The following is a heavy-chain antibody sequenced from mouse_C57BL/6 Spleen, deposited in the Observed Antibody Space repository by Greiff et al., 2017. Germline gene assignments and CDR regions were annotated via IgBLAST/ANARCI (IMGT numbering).Heavy chain of an antibody. CDR1: GYSFTGYY. J-gene: IGHJ1*03. CDR3: ARRDYYGSSHYWYFDV. CDR2: INPSTGGT. Sequence: EVQLQQSGPELVKPGASVKISCKASGYSFTGYYMNWVKQSPEKSLEWIGEINPSTGGTTYNQKFKAKATLTVDKSSSTAYMQLKSLTSEDSAVYYCARRDYYGSSHYWYFDVWGTGTTVTVSS. V-gene: IGHV1-42*01. D-gene: IGHD1-1*01.